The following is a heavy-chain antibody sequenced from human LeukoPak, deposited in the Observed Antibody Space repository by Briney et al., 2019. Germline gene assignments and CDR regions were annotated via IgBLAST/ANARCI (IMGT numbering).Heavy chain of an antibody. J-gene: IGHJ3*02. CDR2: ISAYNGNT. CDR3: ARGYYDILTGWFPSDAFDI. V-gene: IGHV1-18*04. D-gene: IGHD3-9*01. Sequence: ASVKVSCKASGYTFNSYGISWVRQAPGQALEWMGWISAYNGNTNYAQKLQGRVTMTTDTSTSTAYMELRSLRSDDTAVYYCARGYYDILTGWFPSDAFDIWGQGTMVTVSS. CDR1: GYTFNSYG.